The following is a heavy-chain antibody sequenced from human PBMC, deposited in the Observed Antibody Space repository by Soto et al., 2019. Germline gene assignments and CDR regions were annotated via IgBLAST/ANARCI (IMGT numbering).Heavy chain of an antibody. CDR2: ISSSSSTI. J-gene: IGHJ4*02. CDR3: GSGAVIYFFDY. D-gene: IGHD2-21*01. CDR1: GFTFSSYS. Sequence: GGSLRLSCAASGFTFSSYSMNWVRQAPGKGLEWVSYISSSSSTIYYADSVKGRFTISRDNAKNSLYLQMNSLRAEDTAVYYCGSGAVIYFFDYWGQGTLVTVSS. V-gene: IGHV3-48*01.